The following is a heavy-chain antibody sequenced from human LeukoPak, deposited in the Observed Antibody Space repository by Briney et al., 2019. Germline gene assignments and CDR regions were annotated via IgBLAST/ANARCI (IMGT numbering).Heavy chain of an antibody. CDR1: GYAFTRYY. Sequence: ASVTVSCKASGYAFTRYYIHWVRQAPGQGLEWMGIINPSGGGTSNAQKFQGRVTMTRDTSTSTVYMEVSSLTSEDTAVYYCASASGYYAPPDYWGQGTLVTASS. CDR3: ASASGYYAPPDY. J-gene: IGHJ4*02. CDR2: INPSGGGT. D-gene: IGHD3-22*01. V-gene: IGHV1-46*01.